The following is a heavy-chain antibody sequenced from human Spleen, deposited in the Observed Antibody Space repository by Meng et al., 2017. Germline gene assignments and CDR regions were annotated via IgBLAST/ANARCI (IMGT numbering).Heavy chain of an antibody. CDR2: INSDGSDT. CDR3: AKVGYYDSSNYYAYFQH. CDR1: GFILSSYW. D-gene: IGHD3-22*01. Sequence: GESLKISCAASGFILSSYWMHWVRQAPGRGLVWVSRINSDGSDTSYADSVKGRFTISRDNARNTLYLQMNSLRVEDTAVYYCAKVGYYDSSNYYAYFQHWGQGTLVTGYS. J-gene: IGHJ1*01. V-gene: IGHV3-74*01.